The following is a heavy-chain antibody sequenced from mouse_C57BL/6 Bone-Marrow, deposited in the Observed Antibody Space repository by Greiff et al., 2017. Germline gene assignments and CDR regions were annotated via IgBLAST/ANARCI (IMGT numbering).Heavy chain of an antibody. D-gene: IGHD4-1*01. J-gene: IGHJ3*01. CDR3: ARRDWDRWFAY. CDR2: INPSTGGT. CDR1: GYSFTGYY. Sequence: VQLQQPGPELVKPGASVKISCKASGYSFTGYYMNWVKQSPEKSLEWIGEINPSTGGTTYNQKFKAKDTLTVDKSSSTAYMQLQSLTSEDSAVYYCARRDWDRWFAYWGQGTLVTVSA. V-gene: IGHV1-42*01.